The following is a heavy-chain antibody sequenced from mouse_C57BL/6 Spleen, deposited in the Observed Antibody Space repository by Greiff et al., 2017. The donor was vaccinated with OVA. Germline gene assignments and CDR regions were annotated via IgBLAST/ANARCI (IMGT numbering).Heavy chain of an antibody. CDR3: VSSYDYEAWFAY. D-gene: IGHD2-4*01. V-gene: IGHV10-3*01. Sequence: DVHLVESGGGLVQPKGSLKLSCAASGFTFNTYAMHWVRQAPGKGLEWVARIRSKSSNYATYYADAVKDRFTISRDDSQSMLYLQMNNLKTEETAMYYCVSSYDYEAWFAYWGQGTLVTVSA. J-gene: IGHJ3*01. CDR2: IRSKSSNYAT. CDR1: GFTFNTYA.